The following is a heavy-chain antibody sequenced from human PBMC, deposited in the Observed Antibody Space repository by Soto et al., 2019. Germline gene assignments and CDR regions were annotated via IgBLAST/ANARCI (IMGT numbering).Heavy chain of an antibody. V-gene: IGHV3-23*01. Sequence: EVQLLESGGGLVQPGGSLRLSCAASGFTFNSYAMHWVRQAPGKGLEWVSGISGFSAGSASTYFADSVKGRFIISRDNSNNTLYLQMNNLRAEDTALYCCASLPLFFGLAAFDFWGHGTVVIVSS. J-gene: IGHJ3*01. CDR1: GFTFNSYA. CDR3: ASLPLFFGLAAFDF. D-gene: IGHD3-10*01. CDR2: ISGFSAGSAST.